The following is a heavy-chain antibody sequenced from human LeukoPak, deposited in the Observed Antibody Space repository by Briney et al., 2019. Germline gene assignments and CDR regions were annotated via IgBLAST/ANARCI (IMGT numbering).Heavy chain of an antibody. CDR1: GFTFSNYV. CDR3: ARVLGVRKLLRFNHWYFDL. Sequence: TGGSLRLSCAASGFTFSNYVMTWVRQAPGTGLEWVSAISGSGDSTYFADSVKGRFTISRDNSKNTLYLQMNSLRAEDTAVYYCARVLGVRKLLRFNHWYFDLWGRGTLVTVSS. D-gene: IGHD1-26*01. V-gene: IGHV3-23*01. J-gene: IGHJ2*01. CDR2: ISGSGDST.